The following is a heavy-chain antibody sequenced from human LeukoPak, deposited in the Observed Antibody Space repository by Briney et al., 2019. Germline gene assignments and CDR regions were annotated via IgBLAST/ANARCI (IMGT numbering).Heavy chain of an antibody. Sequence: SETLSLTCAVYGGSFSGYYWSWIRQPPGKGLEWIGEINHSGSANYNPSLKSRVTISVDTSKNQFSLKLSSVTAADTAVYYCARGLEGRVIAVAYFDYWGQGTLVTVSS. CDR1: GGSFSGYY. V-gene: IGHV4-34*01. CDR3: ARGLEGRVIAVAYFDY. J-gene: IGHJ4*02. CDR2: INHSGSA. D-gene: IGHD6-19*01.